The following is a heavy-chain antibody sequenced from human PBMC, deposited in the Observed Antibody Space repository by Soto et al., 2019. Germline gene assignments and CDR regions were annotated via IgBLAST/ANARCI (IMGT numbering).Heavy chain of an antibody. V-gene: IGHV1-3*01. J-gene: IGHJ4*02. CDR1: GYTFTAYS. CDR3: ARGRGSSSWYFFEC. Sequence: VQLVQSGAEVKSPGASVKVSCKASGYTFTAYSIHWMRQAPGQGLEWVGWINAGNGDTKYSQKFQERVTITRDTSASTVYREVRSLRSEDTAVYYCARGRGSSSWYFFECWGQGTLVTVSS. CDR2: INAGNGDT. D-gene: IGHD6-6*01.